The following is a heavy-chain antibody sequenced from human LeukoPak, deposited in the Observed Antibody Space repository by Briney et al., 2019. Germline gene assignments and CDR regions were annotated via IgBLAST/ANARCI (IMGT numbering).Heavy chain of an antibody. V-gene: IGHV4-34*01. CDR2: INHSGST. CDR1: GGSFSGYY. D-gene: IGHD5-24*01. J-gene: IGHJ5*02. CDR3: ARNSRRYGSKAANWFDP. Sequence: SETLSLTCAVYGGSFSGYYWSWIRQPPGKGLEWIGEINHSGSTNYNPSLKSRVAISVDTSKNQFSLKLSSVTAADTAVYYCARNSRRYGSKAANWFDPWGQGTLVTVSS.